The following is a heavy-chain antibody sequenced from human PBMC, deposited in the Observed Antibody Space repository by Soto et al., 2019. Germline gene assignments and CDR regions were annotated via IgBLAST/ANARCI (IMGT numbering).Heavy chain of an antibody. CDR2: IIPIFGTA. CDR1: GGTFSSYT. CDR3: ARGDLRWVHLCYYDV. V-gene: IGHV1-69*12. J-gene: IGHJ2*01. D-gene: IGHD1-1*01. Sequence: QVQLVQSGAEVKKPGSSVTVSCKASGGTFSSYTISWVRQAPGQGLEWMGGIIPIFGTANYAQKFQGRVTITAADTTITGSMELRSLRSEGTAVYYCARGDLRWVHLCYYDVWGRRTLLPVSS.